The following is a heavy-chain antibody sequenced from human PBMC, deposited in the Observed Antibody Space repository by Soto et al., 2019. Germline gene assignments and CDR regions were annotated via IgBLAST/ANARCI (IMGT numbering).Heavy chain of an antibody. V-gene: IGHV3-23*01. J-gene: IGHJ5*02. CDR2: ISGSGGST. Sequence: GGSLRLSCAASGFTFSSYAMSWVRQAPGKGLEWVTAISGSGGSTYYADSVKGRFTISRDNSKNTLYLQMNSLRAEDTAGYYCAKVTYCSGGSCSSGWFDPWGQGTLVTVSS. D-gene: IGHD2-15*01. CDR1: GFTFSSYA. CDR3: AKVTYCSGGSCSSGWFDP.